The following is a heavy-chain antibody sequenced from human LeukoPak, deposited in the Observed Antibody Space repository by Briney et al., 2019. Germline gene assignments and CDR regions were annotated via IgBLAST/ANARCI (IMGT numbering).Heavy chain of an antibody. CDR2: IYSGGSR. V-gene: IGHV3-66*01. Sequence: GGSLRLSCAASGFTVSSAYMSWVRQAPGKGLEWVSVIYSGGSRNYADSVRGRFTISRDMSKNTLSLEMSSLRAEDTAVYYCAGDADVDLDWIALEYWGQGTLVTVSS. CDR3: AGDADVDLDWIALEY. J-gene: IGHJ4*02. D-gene: IGHD1-1*01. CDR1: GFTVSSAY.